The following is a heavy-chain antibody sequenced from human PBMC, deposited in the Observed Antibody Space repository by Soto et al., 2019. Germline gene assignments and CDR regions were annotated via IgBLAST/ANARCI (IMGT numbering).Heavy chain of an antibody. D-gene: IGHD2-21*01. Sequence: QVQLVQSGAEVKKPGSSVKVSCKASGGTFSSYAISWVRQAPGQGLEWMGGIISIFGTADYAQKFQGRVTITADEYTSTAYMQLSTLRSEDTAVYYCAGHTEVVNYYYGMDVWGQGPTVTVSS. J-gene: IGHJ6*02. CDR2: IISIFGTA. CDR1: GGTFSSYA. CDR3: AGHTEVVNYYYGMDV. V-gene: IGHV1-69*12.